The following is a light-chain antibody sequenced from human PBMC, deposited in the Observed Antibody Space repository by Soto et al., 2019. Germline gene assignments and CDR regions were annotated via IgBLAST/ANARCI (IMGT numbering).Light chain of an antibody. CDR1: QSISTY. CDR3: QQTYSTPLT. J-gene: IGKJ3*01. Sequence: DIQMTQSPSSLSASVGDRVTITCRASQSISTYLNWYQQKPRKAPNLLIYAASSLQSGVPSRFSGSGSGTDFTLTISSLQPEDFATYYCQQTYSTPLTFGPGTIVDIK. CDR2: AAS. V-gene: IGKV1-39*01.